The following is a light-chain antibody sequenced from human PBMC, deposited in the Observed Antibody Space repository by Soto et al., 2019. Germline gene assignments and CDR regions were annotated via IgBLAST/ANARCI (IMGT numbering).Light chain of an antibody. CDR2: GAS. CDR1: QSVSSN. J-gene: IGKJ2*01. CDR3: QHYNNWPPYT. V-gene: IGKV3-15*01. Sequence: EIVLTQSPATLSLSPGERATLSCRASQSVSSNLVWYQQKPGQAPRLLIYGASTRATGIPARFSGSGSGTEFTLTISSLQSEDFAVYYCQHYNNWPPYTFGQGTKV.